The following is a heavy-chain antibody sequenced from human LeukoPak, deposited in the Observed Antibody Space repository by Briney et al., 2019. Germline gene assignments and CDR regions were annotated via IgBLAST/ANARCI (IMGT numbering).Heavy chain of an antibody. J-gene: IGHJ5*02. Sequence: PSETLSLTCTVSGGSISSYYWSWIRQPAGKGLEWIGRIYTSGSTNYNPSLKSRVTISVDKSKNQFSLKLSSVTAADTAVCYCARSYYDFWSGYSNWFDPWGQGTLVTVSS. CDR2: IYTSGST. D-gene: IGHD3-3*01. CDR1: GGSISSYY. V-gene: IGHV4-4*07. CDR3: ARSYYDFWSGYSNWFDP.